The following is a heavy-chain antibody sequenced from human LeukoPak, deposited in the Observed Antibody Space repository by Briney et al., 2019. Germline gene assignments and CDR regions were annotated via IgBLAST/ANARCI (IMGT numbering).Heavy chain of an antibody. CDR2: INPSGGST. J-gene: IGHJ4*02. V-gene: IGHV1-46*01. D-gene: IGHD3-22*01. CDR1: GYTFTSYY. Sequence: ASVKVSCKASGYTFTSYYMHWVRQAPGQGLEWMGIINPSGGSTSYAQKFQGRVTMTGDTSTSTVYMELSSLRSEDTAVYYCARDFTYYYDSSGYYYGYWGQGTLVTVSS. CDR3: ARDFTYYYDSSGYYYGY.